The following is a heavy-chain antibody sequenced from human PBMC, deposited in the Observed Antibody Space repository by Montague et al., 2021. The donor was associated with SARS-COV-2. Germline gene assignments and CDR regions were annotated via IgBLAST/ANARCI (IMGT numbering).Heavy chain of an antibody. D-gene: IGHD3-3*01. CDR2: IYHSGST. Sequence: SETLSLTCTVTGYPISSGNYWGWSRHPPAKGLVWFRSIYHSGSTSXNPXXXRRVPISVDTSKNHFSLQLISVTAADTTAYYCAGDVRYYDCWSGRAQTSPGYWGQGTLVTVSS. CDR3: AGDVRYYDCWSGRAQTSPGY. V-gene: IGHV4-38-2*02. J-gene: IGHJ4*02. CDR1: GYPISSGNY.